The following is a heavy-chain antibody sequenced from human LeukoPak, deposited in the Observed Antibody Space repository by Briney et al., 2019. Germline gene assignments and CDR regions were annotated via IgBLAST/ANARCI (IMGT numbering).Heavy chain of an antibody. D-gene: IGHD3-9*01. Sequence: PGGFLRLSCAASGFTFSDYYMSWIRQAPGKGLVWVSYISSSGSTIYYADSVKGRFTISRDNAKNSLYLQMNSLRAEDTAVYYCARGAGRYFDWLLSPDAFDIWGQGTMVTVSS. CDR3: ARGAGRYFDWLLSPDAFDI. CDR1: GFTFSDYY. V-gene: IGHV3-11*04. J-gene: IGHJ3*02. CDR2: ISSSGSTI.